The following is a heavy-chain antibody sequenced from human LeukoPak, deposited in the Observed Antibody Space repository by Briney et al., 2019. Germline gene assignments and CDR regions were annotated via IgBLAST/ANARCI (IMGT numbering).Heavy chain of an antibody. V-gene: IGHV3-20*04. D-gene: IGHD4-17*01. J-gene: IGHJ4*02. CDR1: GFTFDDYG. Sequence: GGSLRLSCAASGFTFDDYGMSWVRQAPGKGLEWVSGINWNGGSTGYADSVKGRFTISRDNSKNTLYLQMNSLRADDTAVYYCASSPPTGITVSYFDYWGQGTLVTVSS. CDR3: ASSPPTGITVSYFDY. CDR2: INWNGGST.